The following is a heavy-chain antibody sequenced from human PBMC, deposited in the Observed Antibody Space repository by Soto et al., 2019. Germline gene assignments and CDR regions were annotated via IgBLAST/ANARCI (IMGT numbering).Heavy chain of an antibody. CDR2: IKQDGSEK. D-gene: IGHD3-10*01. Sequence: PGGSLRLSCAASGFTFSSYWMSWVRQAPGKWLEWVANIKQDGSEKYYVDSVKGRFTISRDNAKNSLYLQMNSLRAEDTAVYYCARRGSGSYWYYYYGMDVWGQGXTVTVYS. CDR1: GFTFSSYW. J-gene: IGHJ6*02. CDR3: ARRGSGSYWYYYYGMDV. V-gene: IGHV3-7*01.